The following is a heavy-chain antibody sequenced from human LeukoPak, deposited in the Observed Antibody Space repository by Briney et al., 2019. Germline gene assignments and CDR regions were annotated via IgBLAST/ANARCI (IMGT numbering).Heavy chain of an antibody. D-gene: IGHD6-19*01. J-gene: IGHJ4*02. V-gene: IGHV1-18*01. Sequence: ASVKVSCKASGYTFTSYGISWVRQAPGQGLEWMGWISAYNGNTNYAQKLQGRVTMTTDTSTSTAYMELRSLRSDDTAVYYCARENSPRNSSGSFGYWGQGTLVTVSS. CDR2: ISAYNGNT. CDR3: ARENSPRNSSGSFGY. CDR1: GYTFTSYG.